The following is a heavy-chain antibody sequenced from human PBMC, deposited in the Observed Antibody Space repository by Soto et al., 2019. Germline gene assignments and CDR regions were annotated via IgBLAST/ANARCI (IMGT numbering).Heavy chain of an antibody. CDR1: GFTFSSYA. D-gene: IGHD4-17*01. Sequence: PGGSLRLSCAASGFTFSSYAMHWVRQAPGKGLEWVAVISYDGSNKYYADSVKGRFTISRDNSKNTLYLQMNSLRAEDTAVYYCARDPWQRLRHYYYYYGMDVWGQGTTVTVSS. V-gene: IGHV3-30-3*01. J-gene: IGHJ6*02. CDR2: ISYDGSNK. CDR3: ARDPWQRLRHYYYYYGMDV.